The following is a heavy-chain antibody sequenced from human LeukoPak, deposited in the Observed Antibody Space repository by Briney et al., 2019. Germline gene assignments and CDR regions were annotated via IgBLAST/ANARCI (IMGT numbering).Heavy chain of an antibody. CDR2: ISSSGGST. D-gene: IGHD3-22*01. CDR1: GFTFSSYA. Sequence: PGGSLRLSCAASGFTFSSYAMNWVRQAPGKGLEWVSAISSSGGSTYYADSVKGRFTISRDNSKNTLYLQMNSPRAEDTAVYYCAKVWDTYYYDSSGSFDYWGQGTLVTVSS. CDR3: AKVWDTYYYDSSGSFDY. J-gene: IGHJ4*02. V-gene: IGHV3-23*01.